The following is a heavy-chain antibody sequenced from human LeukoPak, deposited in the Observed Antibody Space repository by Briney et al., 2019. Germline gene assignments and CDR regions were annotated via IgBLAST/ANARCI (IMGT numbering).Heavy chain of an antibody. CDR1: GFTFSSYG. CDR3: AKEMATIGGFDY. Sequence: GGSLRLSFAASGFTFSSYGMHWVRQAPGKGLEWVAVTWYDGSNKYYADSVKGRFTISRDNSKNTLYLQTNSLRAEDTAVYYCAKEMATIGGFDYWGQGTLVTVSS. J-gene: IGHJ4*02. D-gene: IGHD5-24*01. CDR2: TWYDGSNK. V-gene: IGHV3-33*06.